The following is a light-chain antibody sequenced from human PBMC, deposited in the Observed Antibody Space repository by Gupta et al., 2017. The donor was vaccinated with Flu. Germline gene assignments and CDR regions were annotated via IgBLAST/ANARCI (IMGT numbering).Light chain of an antibody. CDR1: RGVLSNNMNC. Sequence: ALTLGERATIRCKSSRGVLSNNMNCLAWYQQKPGQPPKLLIYRASTLQTGVPDRISGSGSGTXFTLTIXSLQAEDVAVYYCQQDYSSPFTFGXGTKVEIK. J-gene: IGKJ4*01. V-gene: IGKV4-1*01. CDR3: QQDYSSPFT. CDR2: RAS.